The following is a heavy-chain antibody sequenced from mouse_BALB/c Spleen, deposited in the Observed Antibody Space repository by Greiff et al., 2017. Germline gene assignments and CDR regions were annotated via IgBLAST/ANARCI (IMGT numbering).Heavy chain of an antibody. CDR3: ARLYGNYYAMDY. CDR1: GFTFSSYT. J-gene: IGHJ4*01. D-gene: IGHD2-10*02. Sequence: EVKVVESGGGLVQPGGSLKLSCAASGFTFSSYTMSWVRQTPEKRLEWVAYISNGGGSTYYPDTVKGRFTISRDNAKNTLYLQMSSLKSEDTAMYYCARLYGNYYAMDYWGQGTSVTVSS. CDR2: ISNGGGST. V-gene: IGHV5-12-2*01.